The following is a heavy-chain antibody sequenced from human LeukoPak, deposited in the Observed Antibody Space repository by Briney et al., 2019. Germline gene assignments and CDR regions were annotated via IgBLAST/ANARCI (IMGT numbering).Heavy chain of an antibody. CDR2: INHSGST. J-gene: IGHJ4*02. V-gene: IGHV4-34*01. D-gene: IGHD6-6*01. Sequence: PSETPSLTCAVYGGSSSGYYWSWIRQPPGKGLEWIGEINHSGSTNYNPSLKSRVTISVDTSKNQFSLKLSSVTAADTAVYYCARGKQLVHRTPFGYWGQGTLVTVSS. CDR1: GGSSSGYY. CDR3: ARGKQLVHRTPFGY.